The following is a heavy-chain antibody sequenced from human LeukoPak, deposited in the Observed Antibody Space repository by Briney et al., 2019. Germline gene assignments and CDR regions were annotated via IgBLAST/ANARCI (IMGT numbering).Heavy chain of an antibody. D-gene: IGHD5-24*01. J-gene: IGHJ5*02. CDR1: GGSINSADYY. V-gene: IGHV4-31*03. CDR2: IYYSGSR. CDR3: ARDLDGDGFNLRNWFDP. Sequence: KPSETLSLTCTVSGGSINSADYYWSWIRQHPGKGLEWIGYIYYSGSRYYNPSLKSRVSISIDTSKNQFSLNLSSVTAADTAVYYCARDLDGDGFNLRNWFDPWGQGTLVTVSS.